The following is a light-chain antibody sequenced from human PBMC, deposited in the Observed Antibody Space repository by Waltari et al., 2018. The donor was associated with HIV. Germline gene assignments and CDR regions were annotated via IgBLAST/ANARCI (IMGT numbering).Light chain of an antibody. CDR2: KAS. J-gene: IGKJ1*01. Sequence: DIQMTQSPSTLSASVGDRVTITCRASQSISSWLAWYQQKPGKAPKLLIYKASSLESGVPSMFSGSGSGTEFTLTISSLQPDDFATYYCHQYNSYSRMFGQGTKVEIK. CDR3: HQYNSYSRM. CDR1: QSISSW. V-gene: IGKV1-5*03.